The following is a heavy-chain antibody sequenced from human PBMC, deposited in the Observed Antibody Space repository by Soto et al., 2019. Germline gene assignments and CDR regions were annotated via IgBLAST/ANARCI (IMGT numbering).Heavy chain of an antibody. D-gene: IGHD3-22*01. V-gene: IGHV1-18*01. CDR2: ISAYSGNT. CDR3: ARVNSGDSMHSSGYYY. CDR1: GYTFTNYG. Sequence: QVQLVQSGAEVKKPGASVKVSCKASGYTFTNYGITWVRQAPGQGLEWMGWISAYSGNTNYAQKLQGRVTMTTDTPTSTAYMELRSLRSDDTAVYYCARVNSGDSMHSSGYYYWGQGTLVTVSS. J-gene: IGHJ4*02.